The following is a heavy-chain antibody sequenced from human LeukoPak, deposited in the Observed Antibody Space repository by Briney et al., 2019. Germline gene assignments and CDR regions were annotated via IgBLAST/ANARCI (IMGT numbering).Heavy chain of an antibody. CDR3: ARDSSYYDILTGYYKGFDY. Sequence: PSETLSLTCAVSGGSISSSNWWSWVRQPPGKGLEWIGEIYHSGSTNYNPSLKSRVTISVDTSKNQFSLKLSSVTAADTAVYYCARDSSYYDILTGYYKGFDYWGQGTLVTVSS. J-gene: IGHJ4*02. CDR2: IYHSGST. V-gene: IGHV4-4*02. D-gene: IGHD3-9*01. CDR1: GGSISSSNW.